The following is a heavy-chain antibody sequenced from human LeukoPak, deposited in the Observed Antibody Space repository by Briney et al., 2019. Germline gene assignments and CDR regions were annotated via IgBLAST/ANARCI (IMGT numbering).Heavy chain of an antibody. Sequence: PGESLRLSCAASGFTFSGYWMSWVRQAPGKGLEWVANIKQDGSEKYYVDSVKGRFTISRDNAKNSLYLQMNSLRAEDTAVYYCARSRFVAVREGRYFDSWGQGTLVTVSS. CDR3: ARSRFVAVREGRYFDS. J-gene: IGHJ4*02. CDR2: IKQDGSEK. D-gene: IGHD3-10*01. CDR1: GFTFSGYW. V-gene: IGHV3-7*03.